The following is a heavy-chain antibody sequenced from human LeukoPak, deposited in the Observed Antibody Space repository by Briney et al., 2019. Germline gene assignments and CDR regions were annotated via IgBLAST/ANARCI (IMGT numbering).Heavy chain of an antibody. D-gene: IGHD7-27*01. J-gene: IGHJ4*02. V-gene: IGHV3-7*03. CDR3: AKTPGPIDY. CDR2: IEEDGSEK. Sequence: PGGSLRLSCATSGFTFSSYWMSWVRQAPGKGLEWVANIEEDGSEKYYVDSVKGRFTISRDNSKNTLYLQMNSLRAEDTAVYYCAKTPGPIDYWGQGTLVTVSS. CDR1: GFTFSSYW.